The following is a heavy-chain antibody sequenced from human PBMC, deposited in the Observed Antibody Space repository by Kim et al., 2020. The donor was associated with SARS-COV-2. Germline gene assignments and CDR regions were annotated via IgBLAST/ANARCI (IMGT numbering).Heavy chain of an antibody. J-gene: IGHJ4*02. CDR3: ARAAGVGATYYYFDY. V-gene: IGHV3-53*01. Sequence: ESVKGRFTISRDNSKNTLYLQMNGLRAEDTAVYYCARAAGVGATYYYFDYWGQGTLVTVSS. D-gene: IGHD1-26*01.